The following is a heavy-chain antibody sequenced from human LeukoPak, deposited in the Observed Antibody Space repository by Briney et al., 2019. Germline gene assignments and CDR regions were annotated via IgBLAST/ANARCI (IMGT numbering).Heavy chain of an antibody. J-gene: IGHJ4*02. D-gene: IGHD6-13*01. CDR2: ISSSGSDT. V-gene: IGHV3-21*05. CDR1: GFTFSSYS. CDR3: ARHLARIAAAGTKIDY. Sequence: GGSLRVSRVASGFTFSSYSMNWVRQAPGKGLEWVAYISSSGSDTYYADPVKGRFTISRDNAKSSLFLQMNRLRAEDTAVYYCARHLARIAAAGTKIDYWGQGTLVTVSS.